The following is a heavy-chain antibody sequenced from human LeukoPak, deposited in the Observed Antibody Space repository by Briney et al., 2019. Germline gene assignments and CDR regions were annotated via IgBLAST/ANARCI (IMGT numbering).Heavy chain of an antibody. CDR1: GFAFSSYW. CDR3: ARTEELERRLNAFDI. CDR2: IKQDGSEK. Sequence: SGGSLRLSCAASGFAFSSYWMSWVRQAPGKGLEWVANIKQDGSEKYYVDSVKGRFTISRDNAKNSLYLQMNSLRAEDTAVYYCARTEELERRLNAFDIWGQGTMVTVSS. V-gene: IGHV3-7*01. J-gene: IGHJ3*02. D-gene: IGHD1-1*01.